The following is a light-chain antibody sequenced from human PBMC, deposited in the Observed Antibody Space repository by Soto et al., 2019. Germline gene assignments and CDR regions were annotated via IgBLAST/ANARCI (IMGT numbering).Light chain of an antibody. J-gene: IGLJ2*01. CDR2: DNN. V-gene: IGLV1-51*01. CDR1: SSNIGTYY. CDR3: GTWDSSLSAVV. Sequence: QSVLTQPPSVSAAPGQKVAISCSGSSSNIGTYYVSWYQHVPGAAPKLLIYDNNERPSGIPDRFSGSKSGTSATLGITGLQTEEEADYHCGTWDSSLSAVVFGGGTKVTVL.